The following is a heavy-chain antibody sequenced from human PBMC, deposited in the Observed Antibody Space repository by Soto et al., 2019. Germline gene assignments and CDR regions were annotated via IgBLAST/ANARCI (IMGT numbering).Heavy chain of an antibody. CDR2: ISGSRSRSGYSI. Sequence: EVQLVESGGGLIQPGGPLRLSCATSGFVFSSYSMNWARQAPGKGLEWVSYISGSRSRSGYSIYYADSVKGRFTISRDNAKNSLYLQMNSLRDEDTAVYYCATSGSSGWDFDYWGQGTLVTVSS. CDR1: GFVFSSYS. CDR3: ATSGSSGWDFDY. V-gene: IGHV3-48*02. D-gene: IGHD6-19*01. J-gene: IGHJ4*02.